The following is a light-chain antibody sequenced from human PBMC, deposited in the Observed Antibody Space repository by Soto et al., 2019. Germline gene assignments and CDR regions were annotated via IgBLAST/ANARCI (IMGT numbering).Light chain of an antibody. CDR3: QHYNSYSEA. CDR2: KAS. Sequence: DIQMTQSPSTLSGSVGDRVTITCRASQTISSLLSWYQQKPWKAPKLLIYKASTLKSGVPSRFSGSGSWTEFTLTISSLQPDDFATYYCQHYNSYSEAFGQGTKVDIK. V-gene: IGKV1-5*03. J-gene: IGKJ1*01. CDR1: QTISSL.